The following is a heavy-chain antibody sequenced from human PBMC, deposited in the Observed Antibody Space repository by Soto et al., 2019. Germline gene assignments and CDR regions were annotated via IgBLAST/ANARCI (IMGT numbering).Heavy chain of an antibody. J-gene: IGHJ3*02. V-gene: IGHV2-5*02. CDR2: IYWDDDK. CDR1: GFSLSTSGVG. D-gene: IGHD6-13*01. CDR3: AQRGLAATGTNSFDI. Sequence: QITLKESGPTLVKPTQTLTLTCTFSGFSLSTSGVGVGWIRQPPGKALEWLALIYWDDDKRYSPSLKTRLTITKDTSKNQVVLTMTNMDPVDTATYYCAQRGLAATGTNSFDIWGRGTMVTVSS.